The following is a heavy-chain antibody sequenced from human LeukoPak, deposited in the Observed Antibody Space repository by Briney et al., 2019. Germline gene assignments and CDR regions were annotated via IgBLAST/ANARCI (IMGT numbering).Heavy chain of an antibody. D-gene: IGHD4-17*01. CDR1: GGSISGYY. CDR2: IYYSGST. Sequence: PSETLSLTCTVSGGSISGYYWSRIRQPPGKGLEWIGYIYYSGSTNYNPSLKSRVTISVDTSKNQFSLKLSSVTAADTAVYYCARVRSRRGGDYPYYFDYWGQGTLVTVSS. V-gene: IGHV4-59*01. J-gene: IGHJ4*02. CDR3: ARVRSRRGGDYPYYFDY.